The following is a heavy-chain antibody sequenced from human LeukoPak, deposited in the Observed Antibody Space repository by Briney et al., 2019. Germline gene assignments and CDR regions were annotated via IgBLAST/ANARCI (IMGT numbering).Heavy chain of an antibody. V-gene: IGHV3-23*01. CDR1: GFTFSSYA. CDR2: ISGSGGST. Sequence: GGSLRLSCAASGFTFSSYAMRWVRQAPGKGLEWVSAISGSGGSTYYADSVKGRFTISRDNSKNTLYLQMNSLRAEDTAVYYCAKLPSSGSYNSPFDYWGQGTLVTVSS. J-gene: IGHJ4*02. CDR3: AKLPSSGSYNSPFDY. D-gene: IGHD3-10*01.